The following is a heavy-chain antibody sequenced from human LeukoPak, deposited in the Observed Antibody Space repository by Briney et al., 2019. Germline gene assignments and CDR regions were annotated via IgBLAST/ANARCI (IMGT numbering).Heavy chain of an antibody. Sequence: ASVKVSCKASGYIFTGYYMHWVRQAPGQGLEWMGWINPNSGDTNYAQKFQGRVTMTRDTSISTAYMELSRLRSDDTAVYYCARVQGWVWNFFSDYYMDVWGNGTTVIVSS. D-gene: IGHD1-7*01. CDR2: INPNSGDT. CDR1: GYIFTGYY. CDR3: ARVQGWVWNFFSDYYMDV. J-gene: IGHJ6*03. V-gene: IGHV1-2*02.